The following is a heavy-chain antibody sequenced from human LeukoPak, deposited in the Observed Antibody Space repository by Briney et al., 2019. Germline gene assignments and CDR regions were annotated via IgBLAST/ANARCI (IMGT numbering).Heavy chain of an antibody. V-gene: IGHV3-30*18. CDR3: AKGLRFLSYYYRDV. CDR1: GFTFSSYG. Sequence: GGSLRLSCAASGFTFSSYGMHWVRQAPGKGLEWVAVISYDGSNKYYADSVKGRFTISRDNSKNTLYLQMNSLRAEDTAVYYCAKGLRFLSYYYRDVWGKGTTVTVSS. CDR2: ISYDGSNK. J-gene: IGHJ6*03. D-gene: IGHD3-3*01.